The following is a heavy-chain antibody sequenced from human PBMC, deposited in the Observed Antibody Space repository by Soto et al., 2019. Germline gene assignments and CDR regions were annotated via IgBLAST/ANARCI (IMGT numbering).Heavy chain of an antibody. V-gene: IGHV3-30*18. CDR3: AKDQAYCTNGVCLYNWFDS. Sequence: PGGSLRLSCAASGFTFSSYGMHWVRQAPGKGLEWVAVISYDGSNNYFLDSVKGRFTISRDNSKNTLYLQMNSLRAEDTAVYYCAKDQAYCTNGVCLYNWFDSWGQGALVTVSS. CDR1: GFTFSSYG. CDR2: ISYDGSNN. D-gene: IGHD2-8*01. J-gene: IGHJ5*01.